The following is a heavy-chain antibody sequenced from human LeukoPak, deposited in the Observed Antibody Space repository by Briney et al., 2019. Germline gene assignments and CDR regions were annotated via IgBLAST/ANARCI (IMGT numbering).Heavy chain of an antibody. CDR1: GFTFSIYA. J-gene: IGHJ4*02. CDR3: ASRRSSWYRGGYFDY. D-gene: IGHD6-13*01. CDR2: IYYSGST. Sequence: GSLRLSCAASGFTFSIYAMSWIRQPPGKGLEWIGSIYYSGSTYYNPSLKSRVTISVDTSKDQFSLKLSSVTAGDTAVYYCASRRSSWYRGGYFDYWGQGTLVTVSS. V-gene: IGHV4-39*01.